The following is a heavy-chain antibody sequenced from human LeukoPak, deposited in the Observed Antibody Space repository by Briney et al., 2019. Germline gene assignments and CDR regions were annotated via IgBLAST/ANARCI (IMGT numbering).Heavy chain of an antibody. Sequence: GGSLRLSCAASGFTFSSYSMNWVRQAPGKGLEWVSSISSSSSYIYYADSVKGRFTISRDNAKNSLYLQMNSLRAEDTAVYYCARVGGYDYPYYYYYGMDVWGQGTTVTVSS. CDR2: ISSSSSYI. V-gene: IGHV3-21*01. CDR3: ARVGGYDYPYYYYYGMDV. CDR1: GFTFSSYS. J-gene: IGHJ6*02. D-gene: IGHD5-12*01.